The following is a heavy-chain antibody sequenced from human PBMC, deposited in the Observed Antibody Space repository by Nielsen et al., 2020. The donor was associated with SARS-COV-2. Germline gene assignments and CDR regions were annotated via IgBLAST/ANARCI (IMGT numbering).Heavy chain of an antibody. CDR1: GFTFSSYW. CDR3: ARDRGLWFGELFVY. J-gene: IGHJ4*02. D-gene: IGHD3-10*01. CDR2: IKQDGSEK. V-gene: IGHV3-7*01. Sequence: GGSLRLSCAASGFTFSSYWMSWVRQAPGKGLEWVANIKQDGSEKYYVDSVRGRFTISRDNAKNSLYLQMNSLRAEDTAVYYCARDRGLWFGELFVYWDQGTLVTVSS.